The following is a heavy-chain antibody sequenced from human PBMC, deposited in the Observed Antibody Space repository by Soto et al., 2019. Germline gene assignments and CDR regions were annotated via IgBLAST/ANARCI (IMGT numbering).Heavy chain of an antibody. Sequence: PSQTLSLTCAISGDSVSSNSAAWNWIRQSPSRGLEWLGRTYYRSKWYNDYAVSVKSRITINPDTSENQFPLQLNSVTPEDTAVYYCARAAPWKRWFDPWGQGTLVTVSS. D-gene: IGHD1-1*01. CDR3: ARAAPWKRWFDP. CDR2: TYYRSKWYN. V-gene: IGHV6-1*01. J-gene: IGHJ5*02. CDR1: GDSVSSNSAA.